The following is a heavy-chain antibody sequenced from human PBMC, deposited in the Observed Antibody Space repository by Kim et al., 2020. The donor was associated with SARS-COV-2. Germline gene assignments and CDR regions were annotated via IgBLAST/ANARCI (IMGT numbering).Heavy chain of an antibody. CDR3: ARDPDIVATVSYFDY. D-gene: IGHD5-12*01. Sequence: GGSLRPSCAASGFTFSSYWMHWVRQAPGKGLVWVSRINSDGSSTSYADSVKGRFTISRDNAKNTLYLQMNSLRAEDTAVYYCARDPDIVATVSYFDYWGQGTLVTVSS. CDR2: INSDGSST. V-gene: IGHV3-74*01. J-gene: IGHJ4*02. CDR1: GFTFSSYW.